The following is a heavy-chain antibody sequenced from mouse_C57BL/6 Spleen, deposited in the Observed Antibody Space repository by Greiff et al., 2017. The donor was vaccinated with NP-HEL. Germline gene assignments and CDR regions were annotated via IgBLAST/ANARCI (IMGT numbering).Heavy chain of an antibody. CDR3: ARSLTGGVHY. D-gene: IGHD4-1*01. V-gene: IGHV1-26*01. CDR1: GYTFTDYY. J-gene: IGHJ2*01. Sequence: VQLQQSGPELVKPGASVKISCKASGYTFTDYYMNWVKQSHGKSLEWIGDINPNNGGTSYNQKFKGKATLTVDKSSSTAYMELRSLTSEDSAVYYCARSLTGGVHYWGQGTTLTVSS. CDR2: INPNNGGT.